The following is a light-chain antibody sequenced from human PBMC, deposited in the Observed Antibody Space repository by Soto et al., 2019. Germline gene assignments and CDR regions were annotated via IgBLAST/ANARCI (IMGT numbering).Light chain of an antibody. CDR3: QHYFGPPLT. CDR1: QTVLSSSNNKNY. Sequence: DIVMTQSPDSLAVTLGERATINCKSSQTVLSSSNNKNYLAWYQQKPGQPPKLLIYRASTRQSGVPDRFSGSGSGTDFTLTISTLQAEDVATYYCQHYFGPPLTFGGGTKVEI. CDR2: RAS. J-gene: IGKJ4*01. V-gene: IGKV4-1*01.